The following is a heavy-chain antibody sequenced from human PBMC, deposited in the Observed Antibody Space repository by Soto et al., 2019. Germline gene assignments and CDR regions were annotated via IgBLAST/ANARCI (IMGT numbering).Heavy chain of an antibody. J-gene: IGHJ5*02. Sequence: GGSLRLSCAASGFTFSSYAMSWVRQAPGKGLEWVSAISGSGGSTYYADSVKGRFTISRDNSKNTLYLQMNSLRAEDTAVYYCAKDATYYDILTGHQAGWFDPWGQGTRVTVAS. D-gene: IGHD3-9*01. CDR2: ISGSGGST. CDR1: GFTFSSYA. CDR3: AKDATYYDILTGHQAGWFDP. V-gene: IGHV3-23*01.